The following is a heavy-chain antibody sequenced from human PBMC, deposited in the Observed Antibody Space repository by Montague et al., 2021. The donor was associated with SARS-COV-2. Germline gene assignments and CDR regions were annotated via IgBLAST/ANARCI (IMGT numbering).Heavy chain of an antibody. J-gene: IGHJ4*02. CDR2: IYHSGNT. CDR3: ARSSILGAHRFDY. Sequence: SETLSLTCAGAGGSRSSSNWGRWVRQPPWKGVAWTGGIYHSGNTNYNPSLQSRFTISVDKSKNQFSLRLSSVTAADTAVYYCARSSILGAHRFDYWGQGTLVTVSS. D-gene: IGHD3-16*01. V-gene: IGHV4-4*02. CDR1: GGSRSSSNW.